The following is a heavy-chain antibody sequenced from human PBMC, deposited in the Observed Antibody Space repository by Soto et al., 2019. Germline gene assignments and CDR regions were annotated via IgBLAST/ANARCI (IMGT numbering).Heavy chain of an antibody. Sequence: SETLSLTCTVSGGSISSYYWSWIRQPPGKGLEWIGYIYYSGSTNYSPSLKSRVSISVDTSKNQFSLWLSSVTAADTAVYYCASGFAYYYDSSGYYPFDYWGQGTLVTVSS. CDR2: IYYSGST. CDR3: ASGFAYYYDSSGYYPFDY. V-gene: IGHV4-59*01. CDR1: GGSISSYY. J-gene: IGHJ4*02. D-gene: IGHD3-22*01.